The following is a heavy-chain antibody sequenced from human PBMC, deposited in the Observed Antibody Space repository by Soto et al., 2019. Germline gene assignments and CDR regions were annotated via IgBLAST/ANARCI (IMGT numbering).Heavy chain of an antibody. J-gene: IGHJ6*02. V-gene: IGHV3-48*03. Sequence: GGSLRLSCAASGFTFSSYEMNWVRQAPGEGLEWVSYISSSGSTIYYADSVKGRFTISRDNAKNSLYLQMNSLRAEDTAVYYCARAHFMVRGIDGMDVWGQGTTVTV. CDR3: ARAHFMVRGIDGMDV. D-gene: IGHD3-10*01. CDR1: GFTFSSYE. CDR2: ISSSGSTI.